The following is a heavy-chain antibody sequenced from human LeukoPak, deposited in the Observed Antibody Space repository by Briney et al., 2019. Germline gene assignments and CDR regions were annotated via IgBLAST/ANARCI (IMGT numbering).Heavy chain of an antibody. V-gene: IGHV3-49*04. CDR1: GFTFSSYA. CDR2: IRSKAYGGTT. D-gene: IGHD7-27*01. J-gene: IGHJ6*02. Sequence: PGGSLRLSCAASGFTFSSYAMSWVRQAPGKGLEWVGFIRSKAYGGTTEYAASVKGRFTISRDDSKSIAYLQMNSLKTEDTAVYYCVAAETGDRGYYGMDVWGQGTTVTVSS. CDR3: VAAETGDRGYYGMDV.